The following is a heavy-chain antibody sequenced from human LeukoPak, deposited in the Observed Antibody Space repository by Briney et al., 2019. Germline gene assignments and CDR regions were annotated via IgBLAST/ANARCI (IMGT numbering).Heavy chain of an antibody. V-gene: IGHV3-30*18. D-gene: IGHD6-19*01. CDR3: AKDGDPYSSGWYYFDY. CDR1: GFTFSSYG. CDR2: ISYDGSNK. Sequence: GGSLRLSCAASGFTFSSYGMHWVRQAPGKGLEWVAVISYDGSNKYYADSVKGRFTISRDNSKNTLYLQMNSLRAEDTAVYYCAKDGDPYSSGWYYFDYWGQGTLVTVSS. J-gene: IGHJ4*02.